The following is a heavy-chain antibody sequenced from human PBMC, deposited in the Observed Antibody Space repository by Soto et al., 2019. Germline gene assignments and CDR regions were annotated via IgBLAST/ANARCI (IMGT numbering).Heavy chain of an antibody. CDR2: ISGSGGST. CDR1: GFTFSSYA. Sequence: EVQLLESGGGLVQPGGSLRLSCAASGFTFSSYAMSWVRQAPGKGLEWVSAISGSGGSTYYADSVKGRFTISRDNSKNTLYLQMNSLIAEDTAVYYCAKDLDGDYVARRFDCWGQGSLVTVSS. CDR3: AKDLDGDYVARRFDC. D-gene: IGHD4-17*01. V-gene: IGHV3-23*01. J-gene: IGHJ4*02.